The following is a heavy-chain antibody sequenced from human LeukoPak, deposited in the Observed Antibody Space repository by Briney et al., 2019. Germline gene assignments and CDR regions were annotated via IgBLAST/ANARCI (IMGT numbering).Heavy chain of an antibody. CDR1: GFTFSSYA. J-gene: IGHJ5*02. CDR3: ARDSVQLWLFSREEYNWFDP. CDR2: ISGSGGST. V-gene: IGHV3-23*01. D-gene: IGHD5-18*01. Sequence: PGGSLRLSCAASGFTFSSYAMSWVRQAPGKGLEWVSAISGSGGSTYYADSVKGRFTISRDNSKNTLYLQMNSLRAEDTAVYYCARDSVQLWLFSREEYNWFDPWGQGTLVTVSS.